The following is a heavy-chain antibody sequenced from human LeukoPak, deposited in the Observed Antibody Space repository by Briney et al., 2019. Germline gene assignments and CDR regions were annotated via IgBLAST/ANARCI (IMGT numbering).Heavy chain of an antibody. CDR2: ISRSGSTI. CDR3: ARVSSSWYQDFDY. D-gene: IGHD6-13*01. Sequence: PGGSLRLSCAASGFTFSDYYMSWIRQAPGKGLEWVSYISRSGSTIYYADSVKGRFTISRDNAKNSLYLQMNSLRAEDTAVYYCARVSSSWYQDFDYWGQGTLVTVSS. V-gene: IGHV3-11*04. J-gene: IGHJ4*02. CDR1: GFTFSDYY.